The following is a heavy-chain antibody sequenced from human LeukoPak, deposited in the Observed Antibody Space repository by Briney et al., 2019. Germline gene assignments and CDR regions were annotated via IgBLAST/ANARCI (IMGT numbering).Heavy chain of an antibody. CDR1: GLTFSSYS. Sequence: PGGSLRLSCAASGLTFSSYSMNWVRQAPGKGVEWVSSISSTSSYIYYADSVKGRFTIFRDNAKNSLYLQMNSLRAEDTAVYYCARDQYCSGGSCSGQKLYYYYYYMDVWGKGTTVTVSS. J-gene: IGHJ6*03. V-gene: IGHV3-21*01. D-gene: IGHD2-15*01. CDR2: ISSTSSYI. CDR3: ARDQYCSGGSCSGQKLYYYYYYMDV.